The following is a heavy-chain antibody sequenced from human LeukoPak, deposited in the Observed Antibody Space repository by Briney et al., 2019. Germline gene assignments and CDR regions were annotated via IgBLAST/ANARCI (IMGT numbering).Heavy chain of an antibody. V-gene: IGHV3-11*01. CDR3: ASFRIHYYDSSGYYGY. CDR2: ISSSGGTI. Sequence: GGSLRLSCAASGFTFSDYYMSWIRQAPGKGLEWVSYISSSGGTIYYADSVMGRFTISRDNAKNSLFLQMTSLRAEDTAVYYCASFRIHYYDSSGYYGYWGQGTLVTVSS. D-gene: IGHD3-22*01. CDR1: GFTFSDYY. J-gene: IGHJ4*02.